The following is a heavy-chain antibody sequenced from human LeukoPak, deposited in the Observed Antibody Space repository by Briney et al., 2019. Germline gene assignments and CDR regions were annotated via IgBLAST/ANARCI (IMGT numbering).Heavy chain of an antibody. V-gene: IGHV3-21*01. CDR3: ARDWSGWDV. CDR2: ISSSSTHI. D-gene: IGHD3-3*01. J-gene: IGHJ6*04. Sequence: GGSLRLSCAASGFTFSSYSMNWVRQAPGKGLEWVSSISSSSTHIYYADSVKGRFTISRDDAKSSLYLQMNSLRAEDTAVYYCARDWSGWDVWGKGTTVTVSS. CDR1: GFTFSSYS.